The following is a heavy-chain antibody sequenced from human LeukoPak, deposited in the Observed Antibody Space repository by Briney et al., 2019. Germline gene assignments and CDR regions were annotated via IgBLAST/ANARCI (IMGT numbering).Heavy chain of an antibody. D-gene: IGHD6-19*01. Sequence: SETLSLTCTVSGGSISSSSYYWGWIRQPPGKGLEWIGSIYYSGSTYYNPSLKSRVTISVDTSKNQFSLELSSVTAADTAVYYCARRGMAVAGTFDYWGQGTLVTVSS. CDR3: ARRGMAVAGTFDY. CDR2: IYYSGST. V-gene: IGHV4-39*01. CDR1: GGSISSSSYY. J-gene: IGHJ4*02.